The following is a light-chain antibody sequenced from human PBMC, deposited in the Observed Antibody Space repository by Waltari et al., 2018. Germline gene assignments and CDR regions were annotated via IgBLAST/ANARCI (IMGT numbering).Light chain of an antibody. Sequence: DIQMTQSPSTLSASVGDRVTITCRASQSISDWLAWYQQKPGKAPKLLIYKASSLESGVPSRFGGSGSGTEFTLTISSLQPDDFATYYCQPYNSYSIMFGQGTRLEIK. V-gene: IGKV1-5*03. CDR1: QSISDW. J-gene: IGKJ5*01. CDR3: QPYNSYSIM. CDR2: KAS.